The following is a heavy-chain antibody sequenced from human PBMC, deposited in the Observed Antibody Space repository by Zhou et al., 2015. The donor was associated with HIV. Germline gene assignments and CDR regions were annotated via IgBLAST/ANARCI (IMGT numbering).Heavy chain of an antibody. J-gene: IGHJ2*01. Sequence: QEQLVQSGAEVKKPGSSVTVSCKAFRGTFNTYGISWVRQAPGQGLEWMGGIIPFFGTPTYAQRFQGRVTITADEGTDTVYLEMRSLRSEDTAVYYCARDRGGARPDWRYFDLWGRGTLVSVSS. V-gene: IGHV1-69*01. D-gene: IGHD6-6*01. CDR2: IIPFFGTP. CDR3: ARDRGGARPDWRYFDL. CDR1: RGTFNTYG.